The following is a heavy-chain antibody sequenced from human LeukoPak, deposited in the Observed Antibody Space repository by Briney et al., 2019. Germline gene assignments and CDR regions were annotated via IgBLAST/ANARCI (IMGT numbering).Heavy chain of an antibody. CDR3: ARRPNWGSGFDY. D-gene: IGHD7-27*01. Sequence: SETLSLTCAVYGGSFSGYYWSWIRQPPGKGLEWIGEINHSGSTNYNPSLKSRVTISVDTSKNQFSLKLSSVTAADTAVYYCARRPNWGSGFDYWGQGTLVTVSS. CDR1: GGSFSGYY. CDR2: INHSGST. V-gene: IGHV4-34*01. J-gene: IGHJ4*02.